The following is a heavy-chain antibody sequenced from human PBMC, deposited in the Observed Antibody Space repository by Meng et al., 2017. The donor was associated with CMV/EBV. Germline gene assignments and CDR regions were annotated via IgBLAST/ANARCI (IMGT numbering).Heavy chain of an antibody. Sequence: SVKVSCKASGFTFTSSAVQWVRQARGQRLEWIGWIVVGSGNTNYAQKFQGRVTMTEDTSTDTAYMELSSLRSEDTAVYYCAINDYSNYYYYYGMDVWGQGTTVTVSS. CDR3: AINDYSNYYYYYGMDV. CDR1: GFTFTSSA. CDR2: IVVGSGNT. D-gene: IGHD4-11*01. J-gene: IGHJ6*02. V-gene: IGHV1-58*01.